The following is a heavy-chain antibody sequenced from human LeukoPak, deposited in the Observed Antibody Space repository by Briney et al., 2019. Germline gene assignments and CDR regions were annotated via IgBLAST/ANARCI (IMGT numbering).Heavy chain of an antibody. CDR2: ISYDGSNK. Sequence: PGGSLRLSCAASGFTFSSYAMHWVRQAPGKGLEWVAVISYDGSNKYYADSVKGRFTISRDNSKNTLYLQMNSLRAEDTAVYYCARVDMEGYFDYWGQGTLVTVSS. CDR1: GFTFSSYA. V-gene: IGHV3-30-3*01. D-gene: IGHD1-1*01. CDR3: ARVDMEGYFDY. J-gene: IGHJ4*02.